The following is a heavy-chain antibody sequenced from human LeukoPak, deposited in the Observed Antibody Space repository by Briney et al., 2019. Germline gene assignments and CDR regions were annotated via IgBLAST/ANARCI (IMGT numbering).Heavy chain of an antibody. J-gene: IGHJ5*02. V-gene: IGHV4-39*01. CDR2: IFKNGNT. CDR1: GDSIITTGYF. D-gene: IGHD1-1*01. CDR3: AGTAIRNWFDP. Sequence: SETLSLTCSVFGDSIITTGYFWVWIRQSPGGGLEWIGSIFKNGNTFYNMSLKSRVTISVDTSKNEFYLNLASVTAADTAVYFCAGTAIRNWFDPWGQGILVTVSS.